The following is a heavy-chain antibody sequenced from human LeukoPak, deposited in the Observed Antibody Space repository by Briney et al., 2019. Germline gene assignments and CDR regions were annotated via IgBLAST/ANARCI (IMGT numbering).Heavy chain of an antibody. CDR3: ASRLLTRLSLSWFDP. CDR2: IYYSGST. V-gene: IGHV4-30-4*08. Sequence: SETLSLTCTVSGGSISSGDYYWSWIRQPPGKGLEWVGYIYYSGSTYYNPSLKSRVTISVDTSKNQFSLKLSSVTAADTAVYYCASRLLTRLSLSWFDPWGQGTLVTVSS. J-gene: IGHJ5*02. D-gene: IGHD3-16*02. CDR1: GGSISSGDYY.